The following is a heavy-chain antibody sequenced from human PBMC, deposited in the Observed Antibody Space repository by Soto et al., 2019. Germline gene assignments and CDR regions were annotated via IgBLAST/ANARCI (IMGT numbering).Heavy chain of an antibody. J-gene: IGHJ4*01. V-gene: IGHV3-74*01. CDR3: GSVLEY. Sequence: GGSLRLSCAASGFTFSNYWMHWVRQVPGRGLVWVSRIDHDGIGTSYADSVKGRFTISRDNAKNMVYLEMNSLRVEDTAVYYCGSVLEYWGHGTLVTVSS. CDR2: IDHDGIGT. CDR1: GFTFSNYW.